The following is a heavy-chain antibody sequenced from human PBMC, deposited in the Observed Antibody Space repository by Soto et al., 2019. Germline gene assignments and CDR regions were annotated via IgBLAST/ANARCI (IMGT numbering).Heavy chain of an antibody. D-gene: IGHD5-18*01. V-gene: IGHV3-23*01. CDR2: ISGSGGST. J-gene: IGHJ4*02. CDR3: ATDRGVGRYSYAIKPCYFDY. CDR1: GFTFSSYA. Sequence: EVQLLESGGGLVQPGGSLRLSCAASGFTFSSYAMSWVRQAPGKGLEWVSAISGSGGSTCYADSVKGRFTISRDNSKNELYLQVNSLRAEDTAVYYCATDRGVGRYSYAIKPCYFDYWGQGTLVTVSS.